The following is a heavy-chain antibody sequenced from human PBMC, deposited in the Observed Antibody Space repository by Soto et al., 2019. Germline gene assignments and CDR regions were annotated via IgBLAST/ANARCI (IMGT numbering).Heavy chain of an antibody. D-gene: IGHD1-7*01. V-gene: IGHV3-23*01. Sequence: GGSVRLACAAYGFTFSSHPMSWVRQAPGKGLEWVSAIAESGDGTAYVDSVKGRFTISRDNFKNTLYLQMNSLRAEDTAVYYCANRLWNYYVSGLPFDIWGPGTMVTVSS. CDR2: IAESGDGT. J-gene: IGHJ3*02. CDR1: GFTFSSHP. CDR3: ANRLWNYYVSGLPFDI.